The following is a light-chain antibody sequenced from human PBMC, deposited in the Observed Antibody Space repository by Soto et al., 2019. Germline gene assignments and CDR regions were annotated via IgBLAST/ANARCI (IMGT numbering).Light chain of an antibody. CDR2: GAS. Sequence: EIVMTQSPATLSVSPGERATLSCRASQSVSSNLAWYQQIPGQAPRLLIYGASTRATGIPARFSGSRSGTEFTLTISSLQSEDFAVYYCQQYNNWPPWTFGQGTNLEIK. CDR1: QSVSSN. V-gene: IGKV3-15*01. CDR3: QQYNNWPPWT. J-gene: IGKJ2*02.